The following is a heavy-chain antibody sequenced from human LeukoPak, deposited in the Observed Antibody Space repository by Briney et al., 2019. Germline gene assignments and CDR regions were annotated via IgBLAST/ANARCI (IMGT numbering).Heavy chain of an antibody. V-gene: IGHV4-38-2*02. CDR1: GYSISSGYQ. Sequence: SETLSLTCAVSGYSISSGYQWGWIRQPPGKGLEWIGSMFHSGSTSYNPSLKSRVTISVDTSKNQFSLKLSSVTAADTAVFYCARESLVATGGWFDPWGQGTLVTVSS. CDR2: MFHSGST. CDR3: ARESLVATGGWFDP. J-gene: IGHJ5*02. D-gene: IGHD5-12*01.